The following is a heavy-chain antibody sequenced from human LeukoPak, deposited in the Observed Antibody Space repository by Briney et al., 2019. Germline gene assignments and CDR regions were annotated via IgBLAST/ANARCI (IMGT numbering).Heavy chain of an antibody. D-gene: IGHD2-2*02. CDR1: GFIFSTYG. CDR2: IYIGGST. J-gene: IGHJ4*02. CDR3: ARLGFVVPAVIFDY. V-gene: IGHV3-53*01. Sequence: GGSLRLSCAASGFIFSTYGMHWVRQAPGKGLEWVSVIYIGGSTYYADSVKGRFTISRDISKNTLYLQMNSLRAEDTAMYYCARLGFVVPAVIFDYWGQGTLVTVSS.